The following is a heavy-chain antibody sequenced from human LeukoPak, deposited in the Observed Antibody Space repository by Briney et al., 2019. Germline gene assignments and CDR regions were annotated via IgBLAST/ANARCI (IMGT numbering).Heavy chain of an antibody. V-gene: IGHV4-59*08. CDR2: ISYSGST. Sequence: SETLSLTCTVSGGSISSYYGSWIRQPPGKGLEWIGYISYSGSTNYNPSLKSRATISIDTSKNQFSLKLRSVTAADTAIYYCARQGYDILTGYIDAFDIWGQGTMVTVSS. CDR3: ARQGYDILTGYIDAFDI. D-gene: IGHD3-9*01. J-gene: IGHJ3*02. CDR1: GGSISSYY.